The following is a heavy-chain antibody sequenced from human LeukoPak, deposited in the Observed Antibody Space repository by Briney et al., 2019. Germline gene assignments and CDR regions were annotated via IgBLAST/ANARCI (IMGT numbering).Heavy chain of an antibody. CDR1: GFTFSRYG. D-gene: IGHD1-26*01. CDR2: ISYDGSNK. Sequence: PGGSLRLSCAASGFTFSRYGMHWVRQAPGKGLEWVAVISYDGSNKYYADSVKGRFTISRDNSKNTLYLQMNSLRAEDTAVYYCAKDRGDVGATRPGYFQHWGQGTLVTVSS. V-gene: IGHV3-30*18. J-gene: IGHJ1*01. CDR3: AKDRGDVGATRPGYFQH.